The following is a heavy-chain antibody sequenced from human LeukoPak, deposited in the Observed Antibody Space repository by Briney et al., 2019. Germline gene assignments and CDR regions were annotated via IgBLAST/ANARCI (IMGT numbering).Heavy chain of an antibody. D-gene: IGHD2-15*01. V-gene: IGHV3-23*01. J-gene: IGHJ4*02. CDR2: ISNSGGST. CDR1: GYTFSNYG. Sequence: GGSLRLSCAASGYTFSNYGMSWVRQAPGKGLEWVSIISNSGGSTYYADSVKGRFTISRDNSKNTLYLQMTSLRAEDMAVYYCAKDPCSGGSCYSADYWGQGTLVTVSS. CDR3: AKDPCSGGSCYSADY.